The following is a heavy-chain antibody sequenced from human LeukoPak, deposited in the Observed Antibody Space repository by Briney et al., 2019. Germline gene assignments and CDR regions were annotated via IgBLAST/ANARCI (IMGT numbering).Heavy chain of an antibody. CDR3: AKILRYFDWPDAFDI. V-gene: IGHV4-38-2*02. Sequence: SETLSLTCSVSGYSISSGYYWGWIRQPPGKGLEWIGSIDHSGSTNYNPSLKSRVTISVDTSKNQFSLKLSSVTAADTAVYYCAKILRYFDWPDAFDIWGQGTMVTVSS. D-gene: IGHD3-9*01. CDR1: GYSISSGYY. J-gene: IGHJ3*02. CDR2: IDHSGST.